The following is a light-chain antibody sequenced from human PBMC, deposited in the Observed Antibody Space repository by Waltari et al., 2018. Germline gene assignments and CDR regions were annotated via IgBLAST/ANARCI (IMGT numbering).Light chain of an antibody. CDR1: TGPVTSGYY. CDR2: STS. J-gene: IGLJ2*01. CDR3: LLYYGGAQV. V-gene: IGLV7-43*01. Sequence: QTVVTQEPSLTVSPGGTVTLTCASSTGPVTSGYYPNWFQQKPGQTPRALIYSTSNKRSWTPARFSGSLLGGKAALTLSGVQPEDEADYYCLLYYGGAQVFGGGTKLTVL.